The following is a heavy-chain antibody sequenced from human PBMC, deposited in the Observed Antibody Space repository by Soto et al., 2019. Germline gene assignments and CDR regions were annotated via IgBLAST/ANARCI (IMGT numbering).Heavy chain of an antibody. CDR3: ARSYYYDSSGYHYEDFDC. CDR1: GFTFSSYA. V-gene: IGHV3-64*01. Sequence: GGSLSLSCAASGFTFSSYAMHWVRQAPGKGLEYVSAISSNGGSTYYANSVKGRFTISRDNSKNTLYLQMGSLRDEDMAVYYCARSYYYDSSGYHYEDFDCWGQGALVTVSS. CDR2: ISSNGGST. J-gene: IGHJ4*02. D-gene: IGHD3-22*01.